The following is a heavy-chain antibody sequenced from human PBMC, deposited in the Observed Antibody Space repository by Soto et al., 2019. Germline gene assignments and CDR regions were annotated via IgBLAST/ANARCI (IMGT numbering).Heavy chain of an antibody. D-gene: IGHD2-2*01. Sequence: QVQLQQWGAGLVKPSATLSLTCAVYGGSFSGNYWSWIRQPPGKGLGWIGEINHSGSTNFNPSLKSRVTLLVDTSKNQFSLRLSSVTAADTAVYYCARNPPPAGAITSQWHRNYNTRYQLPPGGAFDNWGQGTRVTVSS. CDR1: GGSFSGNY. CDR2: INHSGST. V-gene: IGHV4-34*01. J-gene: IGHJ3*02. CDR3: ARNPPPAGAITSQWHRNYNTRYQLPPGGAFDN.